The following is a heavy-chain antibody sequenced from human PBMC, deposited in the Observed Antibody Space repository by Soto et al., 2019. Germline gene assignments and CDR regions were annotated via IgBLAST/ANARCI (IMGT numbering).Heavy chain of an antibody. V-gene: IGHV3-21*01. Sequence: EVQLVESGGGLVKPGGSLRLSCAASGFTFSSYSMNWVRQAPGKGLEWVSSISSSSSYIYYADSVKGRFTISRDNAKNSLYLQMTSLRSEDTAVYYCARSAGAYYDASWSYFDSWGHGTLVTVSS. CDR2: ISSSSSYI. D-gene: IGHD3-10*01. CDR3: ARSAGAYYDASWSYFDS. J-gene: IGHJ5*01. CDR1: GFTFSSYS.